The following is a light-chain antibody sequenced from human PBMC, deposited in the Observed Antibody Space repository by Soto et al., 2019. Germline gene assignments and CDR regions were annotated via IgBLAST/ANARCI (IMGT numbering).Light chain of an antibody. Sequence: QSALTQPASVSGSPGQSITISCTGTSSDVGGYNYVSWYQQHPGKAPKLVVYDVSNRPSGISNRFSGSKSGNTASLTISGLQAEDEADYYCSSYTGINTVLFGGGTKLTVL. V-gene: IGLV2-14*01. J-gene: IGLJ2*01. CDR1: SSDVGGYNY. CDR3: SSYTGINTVL. CDR2: DVS.